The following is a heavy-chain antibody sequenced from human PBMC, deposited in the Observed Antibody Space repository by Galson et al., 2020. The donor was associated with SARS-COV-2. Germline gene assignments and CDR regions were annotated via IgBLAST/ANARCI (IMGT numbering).Heavy chain of an antibody. J-gene: IGHJ2*01. CDR3: AITATLVRVPPGSFYL. Sequence: GESLKISCKGSGYTFTNYLIAWVRQMPGKGLEWMGIIYPEDSDTRYSPSFEGQVTISADKSISTAYLQYSSLKASYTPMYYCAITATLVRVPPGSFYLWGRFTLFTVSS. D-gene: IGHD3-10*01. V-gene: IGHV5-51*01. CDR1: GYTFTNYL. CDR2: IYPEDSDT.